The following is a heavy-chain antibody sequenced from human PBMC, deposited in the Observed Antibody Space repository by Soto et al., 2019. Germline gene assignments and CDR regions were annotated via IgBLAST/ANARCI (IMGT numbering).Heavy chain of an antibody. CDR3: ARDPLSNFDWLPEVYGMDV. CDR2: INPSGGST. V-gene: IGHV1-46*01. D-gene: IGHD3-9*01. CDR1: GYTFTSYY. J-gene: IGHJ6*02. Sequence: GASVKVSCKASGYTFTSYYMHWVRQAPGQGLEWMGIINPSGGSTSYAQKFQGRVTMTRDTSTSTVYMGLSSLRSEDTAVYYCARDPLSNFDWLPEVYGMDVWGQGTTVTVS.